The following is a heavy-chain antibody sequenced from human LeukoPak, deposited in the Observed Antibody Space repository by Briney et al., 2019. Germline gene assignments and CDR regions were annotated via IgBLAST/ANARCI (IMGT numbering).Heavy chain of an antibody. CDR1: GFTFSNYG. CDR3: AKDLTYGDYSFFDY. CDR2: IWYDGSNK. J-gene: IGHJ4*02. D-gene: IGHD4-17*01. Sequence: GGSLRLSCAASGFTFSNYGMHWVRQAPGKGLEWVAVIWYDGSNKYYADSVKGRFTISRDNSKNTLYLQMNSLRAEDTAVYYCAKDLTYGDYSFFDYWGQGTLVTVSS. V-gene: IGHV3-33*06.